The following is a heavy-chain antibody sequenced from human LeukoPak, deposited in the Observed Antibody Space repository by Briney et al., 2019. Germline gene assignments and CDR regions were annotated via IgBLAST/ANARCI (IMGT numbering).Heavy chain of an antibody. J-gene: IGHJ4*02. CDR1: GFTFSSYW. D-gene: IGHD3-22*01. CDR2: ISGSGGST. V-gene: IGHV3-23*01. CDR3: AKVVGGGTYYYDSSGYLLY. Sequence: GGSLRLSCAASGFTFSSYWMSWVRQAPGKGLEWVSGISGSGGSTYYADSVKGRFTISRDNSKNTLYLQMNSLRAEDTAVYYCAKVVGGGTYYYDSSGYLLYWGQGTLVTVSS.